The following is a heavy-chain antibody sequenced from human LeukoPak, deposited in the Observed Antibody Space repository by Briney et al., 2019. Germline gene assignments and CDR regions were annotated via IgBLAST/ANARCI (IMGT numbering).Heavy chain of an antibody. J-gene: IGHJ4*02. Sequence: GRSLQISCQTPGTPLTIYSIGGGRDMPGESLERIGGISPSDSDPSYRSSFEVQVTISADESISTPYLQWTSLTASDSAMYYCARGRVGSTRVDVDYWGQGTLITVSS. V-gene: IGHV5-51*01. CDR1: GTPLTIYS. D-gene: IGHD1-26*01. CDR2: ISPSDSDP. CDR3: ARGRVGSTRVDVDY.